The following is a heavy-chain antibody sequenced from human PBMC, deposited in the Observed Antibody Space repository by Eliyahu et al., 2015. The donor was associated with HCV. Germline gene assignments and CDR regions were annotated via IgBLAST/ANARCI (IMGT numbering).Heavy chain of an antibody. CDR2: ITWNSGNI. V-gene: IGHV3-9*01. Sequence: EVQLVESGGALVQPGRSLRLTCAASGFTFDDYAMHWVRQAPGKGLEWVSGITWNSGNIGYADSVKGRFTISRDNAKNSLYLQMNSLRAEDTALYYCAKENYYDSGVDWFDPWGQGTLVTVSS. CDR3: AKENYYDSGVDWFDP. J-gene: IGHJ5*02. D-gene: IGHD3-22*01. CDR1: GFTFDDYA.